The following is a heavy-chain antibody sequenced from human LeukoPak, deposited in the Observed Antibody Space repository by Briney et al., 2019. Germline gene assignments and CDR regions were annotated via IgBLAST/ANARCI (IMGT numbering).Heavy chain of an antibody. V-gene: IGHV6-1*01. CDR3: ARGEEEQWLVQGAFDI. CDR2: TYYRSKWYN. D-gene: IGHD6-19*01. J-gene: IGHJ3*02. CDR1: GDSVSSNSAA. Sequence: SQTLSLTCAISGDSVSSNSAAWNWIRQSPSRGLEWLGRTYYRSKWYNDYAVSVKSRITINPDTSKNQFSLQLNSVTPEDTTVYYCARGEEEQWLVQGAFDIWGQGTMVTVSS.